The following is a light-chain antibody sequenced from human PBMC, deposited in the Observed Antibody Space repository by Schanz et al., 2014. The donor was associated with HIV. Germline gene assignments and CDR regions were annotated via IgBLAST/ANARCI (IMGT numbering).Light chain of an antibody. CDR2: DAS. J-gene: IGKJ1*01. CDR1: QSVSTR. V-gene: IGKV3-15*01. Sequence: ETVMTQSPATLSVSPGEGVTLSCRASQSVSTRSAWYQQKPGQAPRLLIYDASTRATGVPARFSGSGSGTDFTLTISSLQPEDFAVYFCQQYNNWPLTFGQGTKVELK. CDR3: QQYNNWPLT.